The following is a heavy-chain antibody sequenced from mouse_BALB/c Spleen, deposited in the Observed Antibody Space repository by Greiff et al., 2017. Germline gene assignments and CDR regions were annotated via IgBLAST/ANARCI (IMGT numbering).Heavy chain of an antibody. CDR3: ARCYYGYPYYAMDY. Sequence: VQLKQSGAELMKPGASVKISCKATGYTFSSYWIEWVKQRPGHGLEWIGEILPGSGSTNYNEKFKGKATFTADTSSNTAYMQLSSLTSEDSAVYYCARCYYGYPYYAMDYWGQGTSVTVSS. CDR2: ILPGSGST. D-gene: IGHD1-2*01. CDR1: GYTFSSYW. J-gene: IGHJ4*01. V-gene: IGHV1-9*01.